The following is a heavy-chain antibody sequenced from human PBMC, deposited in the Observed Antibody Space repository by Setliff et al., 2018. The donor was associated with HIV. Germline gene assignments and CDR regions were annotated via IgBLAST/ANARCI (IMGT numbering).Heavy chain of an antibody. V-gene: IGHV1-69*13. Sequence: SVKVSCKASGGTFSSYAITWVRQAPGQGLEWMGDFIPGTANYAQKFQGRVTITADESASTASMELSSLRSDDTAVYYCARGGGYPLSRGGLDPWGQGTLVTVSS. CDR1: GGTFSSYA. J-gene: IGHJ5*02. CDR3: ARGGGYPLSRGGLDP. CDR2: FIPGTA. D-gene: IGHD3-22*01.